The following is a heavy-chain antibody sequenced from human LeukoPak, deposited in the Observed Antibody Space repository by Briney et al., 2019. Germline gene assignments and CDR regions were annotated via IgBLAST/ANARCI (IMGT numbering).Heavy chain of an antibody. Sequence: PGGSLRLSCAASGFTFDDYGMSWVRQVPGKGLEWVSGLNWNGDSTSYADSVKGRFTISRDNAKNSLYLQMNSLRAEDTALYYCARGPYYTSTWYDPRFDYWGQGTLVIVSS. CDR1: GFTFDDYG. V-gene: IGHV3-20*04. CDR3: ARGPYYTSTWYDPRFDY. D-gene: IGHD6-13*01. J-gene: IGHJ4*02. CDR2: LNWNGDST.